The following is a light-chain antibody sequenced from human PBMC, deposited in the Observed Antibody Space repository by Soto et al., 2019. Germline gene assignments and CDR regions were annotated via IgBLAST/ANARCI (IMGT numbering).Light chain of an antibody. Sequence: DIQMTQSPSSLSASIGDTVNITCRASQSIASFLNWLQLKPGKAPKLLISDTSTLQSGVPSRFSGGVSGTEFTLTIRSVQHEDSALYCCLQDYSPLLAFGAGTRVEIK. V-gene: IGKV1-39*01. CDR3: LQDYSPLLA. CDR1: QSIASF. CDR2: DTS. J-gene: IGKJ4*01.